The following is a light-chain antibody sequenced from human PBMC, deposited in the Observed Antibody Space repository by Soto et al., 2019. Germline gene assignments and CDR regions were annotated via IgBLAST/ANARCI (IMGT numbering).Light chain of an antibody. CDR3: LQDYNSPFT. CDR1: QGIGNE. CDR2: SAS. Sequence: AIQMTQSPSTLSASVGDRVTITCRASQGIGNELGWYQQKPGRAPKILIYSASTLQSAAPSRFSGSGSGTDFTLTISSLQPDDFATYYCLQDYNSPFTFGQGTKLEIK. J-gene: IGKJ2*01. V-gene: IGKV1-6*01.